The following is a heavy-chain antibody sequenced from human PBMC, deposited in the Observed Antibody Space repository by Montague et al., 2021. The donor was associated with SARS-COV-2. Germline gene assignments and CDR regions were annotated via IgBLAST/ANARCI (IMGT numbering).Heavy chain of an antibody. CDR1: GDSISSFY. CDR2: IYASGGN. V-gene: IGHV4-4*07. J-gene: IGHJ4*02. Sequence: SETLSLTCTVSGDSISSFYWNWIRQPAGKGLEWIGRIYASGGNNYNPSLKSRVTMSADTPKNQFSLKLNSVTAADTAVYYCGRGVVAATPVVDYWGRGALVTVSS. D-gene: IGHD2-15*01. CDR3: GRGVVAATPVVDY.